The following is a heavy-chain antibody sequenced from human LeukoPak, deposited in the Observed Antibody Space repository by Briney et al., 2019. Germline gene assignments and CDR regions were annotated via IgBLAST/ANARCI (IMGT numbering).Heavy chain of an antibody. Sequence: GGSLRLSCAASGFTFSSYWMHWVRQAPGKGLMWVSRMNSAGSTIDYEDSVKGRFTISRDNAKNTLFLQMDSLRAEDTAVYYCATAGSYRFDHWGQGTVVTVSS. J-gene: IGHJ4*02. CDR1: GFTFSSYW. CDR2: MNSAGSTI. D-gene: IGHD3-16*02. CDR3: ATAGSYRFDH. V-gene: IGHV3-74*01.